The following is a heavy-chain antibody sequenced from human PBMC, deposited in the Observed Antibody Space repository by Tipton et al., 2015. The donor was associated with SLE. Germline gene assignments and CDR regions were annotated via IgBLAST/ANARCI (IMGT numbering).Heavy chain of an antibody. CDR3: GRGRYGSSRYFQH. V-gene: IGHV4-61*09. CDR1: GDSISSDFYY. Sequence: TLSLTCTASGDSISSDFYYWSWIRQPAGKGLEWIGHIYTSGTTTYNPSLRSRISISVDTSKNQFSLSLTSVTAADTAVYYCGRGRYGSSRYFQHWGQGTLVTVSS. CDR2: IYTSGTT. D-gene: IGHD6-13*01. J-gene: IGHJ1*01.